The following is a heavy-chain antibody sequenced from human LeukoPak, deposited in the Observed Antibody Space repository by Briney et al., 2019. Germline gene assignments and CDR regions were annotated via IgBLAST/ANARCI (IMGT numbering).Heavy chain of an antibody. Sequence: PSETLFLTCTVSGGSISDYYWSWIRQPPGKRLEWIGYIQYSGTINYNPSLQSRVTISVDTSKNQFSLKLSSVTAADTAVYYCARVAPYSGSYLDAFDFWGQGTMVTVSS. CDR2: IQYSGTI. V-gene: IGHV4-59*01. J-gene: IGHJ3*01. CDR1: GGSISDYY. CDR3: ARVAPYSGSYLDAFDF. D-gene: IGHD1-26*01.